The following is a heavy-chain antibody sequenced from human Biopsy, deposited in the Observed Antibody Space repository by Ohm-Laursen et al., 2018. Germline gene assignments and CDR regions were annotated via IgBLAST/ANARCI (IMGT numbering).Heavy chain of an antibody. D-gene: IGHD6-19*01. Sequence: SETLSLTCTVSGDSINNYYWSWIRQPAGKGLEWIGRIYTSGSPNYNLSLESRVTISLDTSKNQFSLELSSVTAADTAIYYCARGMRSSGWPYFDSWGQGTLVTVSS. J-gene: IGHJ4*02. CDR2: IYTSGSP. CDR1: GDSINNYY. V-gene: IGHV4-4*07. CDR3: ARGMRSSGWPYFDS.